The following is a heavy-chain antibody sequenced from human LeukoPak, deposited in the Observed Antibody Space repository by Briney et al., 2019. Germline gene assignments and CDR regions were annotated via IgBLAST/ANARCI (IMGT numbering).Heavy chain of an antibody. D-gene: IGHD3-22*01. CDR2: IYYSGST. CDR3: ARGFIRYYYDSSGYPYWYFDL. Sequence: SETLSLTCTVSGESISGFYWTWIRQPPGKGLEWIGYIYYSGSTNYNPSLKSRVTISVDTSKNQFSLKLSSVTAADTAVYYCARGFIRYYYDSSGYPYWYFDLWGRGTLVTVSS. J-gene: IGHJ2*01. CDR1: GESISGFY. V-gene: IGHV4-59*01.